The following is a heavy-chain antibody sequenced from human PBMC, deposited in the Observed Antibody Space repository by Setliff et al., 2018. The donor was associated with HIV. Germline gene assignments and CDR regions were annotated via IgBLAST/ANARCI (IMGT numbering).Heavy chain of an antibody. D-gene: IGHD5-18*01. CDR1: GGSISTFY. J-gene: IGHJ6*03. CDR3: ARERRWLEDHYYYMDV. CDR2: IYYSGRT. V-gene: IGHV4-59*12. Sequence: SETLSLTCTVSGGSISTFYWSWIRQPPGKGLEWIGYIYYSGRTNYNPSLKSRITLSVDKSKNQFSLQLKSMTVADTAKYFCARERRWLEDHYYYMDVWGNGTTVTVSS.